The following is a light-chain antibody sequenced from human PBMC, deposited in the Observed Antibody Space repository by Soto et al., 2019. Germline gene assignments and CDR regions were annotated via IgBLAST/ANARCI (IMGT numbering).Light chain of an antibody. J-gene: IGKJ5*01. CDR1: QSVSSN. Sequence: IVMTQSPATPSVSPGERSTLSCRASQSVSSNLAWYQQKPGQTPRLLIFGASTRATGIPDRFSGSGSGTGFTLTISRLEPEDFAVYFCQQYGNSITFGQGTRLEIK. CDR3: QQYGNSIT. CDR2: GAS. V-gene: IGKV3D-15*01.